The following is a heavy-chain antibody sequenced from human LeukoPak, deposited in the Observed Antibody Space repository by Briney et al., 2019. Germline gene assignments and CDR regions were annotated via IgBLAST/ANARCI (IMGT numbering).Heavy chain of an antibody. CDR3: AKDGRPDAFDI. CDR1: GFTFSSYA. CDR2: ISGTGGNT. J-gene: IGHJ3*02. Sequence: PGGSLRLSCAASGFTFSSYALSWVRQAPGKGLEWVSSISGTGGNTYYADSVKGRFTISRDNSKNTLYLQMNSLRTEDTAIYYCAKDGRPDAFDIWGQGTMVTVSS. V-gene: IGHV3-23*01.